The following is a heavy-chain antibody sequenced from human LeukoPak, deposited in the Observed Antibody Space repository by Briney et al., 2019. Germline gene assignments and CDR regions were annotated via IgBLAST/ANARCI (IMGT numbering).Heavy chain of an antibody. CDR2: INPSGGST. J-gene: IGHJ4*02. Sequence: ASVKVSCKASGYTFTSYYMHWVRQAPGQGLEWMGIINPSGGSTSYAQKSQGRVTITRDTSTSTVYMELSSLRPEDTAVYYCARSKAYSSGWYVSPVDYWGQGTLVTVSS. V-gene: IGHV1-46*01. CDR3: ARSKAYSSGWYVSPVDY. CDR1: GYTFTSYY. D-gene: IGHD6-19*01.